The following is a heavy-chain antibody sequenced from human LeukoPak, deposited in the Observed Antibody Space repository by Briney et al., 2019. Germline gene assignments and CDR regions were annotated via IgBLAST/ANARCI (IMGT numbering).Heavy chain of an antibody. Sequence: PGGSLRLSCAASGFTFSSYGMSWVRQAPGKGLEWVSTISGSAYNTYYADSVKGRFTISRDNSANTLYLQMNSLRAEDTALYYCAKHSGSHFIYYVDSWGQGTLVTVSS. CDR2: ISGSAYNT. D-gene: IGHD1-26*01. CDR1: GFTFSSYG. V-gene: IGHV3-23*01. CDR3: AKHSGSHFIYYVDS. J-gene: IGHJ4*02.